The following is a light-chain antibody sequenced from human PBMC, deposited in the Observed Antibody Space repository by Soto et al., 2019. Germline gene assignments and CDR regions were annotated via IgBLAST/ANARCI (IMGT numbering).Light chain of an antibody. CDR1: QGISSY. Sequence: AIRMTQSPSSLSASTGDRVTITCRASQGISSYLAWYQQKPGKAPKLLIYAASTLQSGVPSRFSGRGSGTDFTLAISCLQSEDFATYYCQQYYSYPPTFGQGTKLEIK. J-gene: IGKJ2*01. CDR2: AAS. CDR3: QQYYSYPPT. V-gene: IGKV1-8*01.